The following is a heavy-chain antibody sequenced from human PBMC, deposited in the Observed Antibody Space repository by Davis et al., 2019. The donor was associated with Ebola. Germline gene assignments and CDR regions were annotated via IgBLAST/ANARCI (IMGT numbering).Heavy chain of an antibody. CDR2: IYYSGST. Sequence: MPSETLSLTCTVSGGSVSSGSYYWSWIRQPPGKGLEWIGYIYYSGSTNYNPSLKSRVTISVDTSKNQFSLKLSSVTAADTAVYYCARDPIYSSGWSHWYFDLWGRGTLVTVSS. CDR1: GGSVSSGSYY. D-gene: IGHD6-19*01. CDR3: ARDPIYSSGWSHWYFDL. V-gene: IGHV4-61*01. J-gene: IGHJ2*01.